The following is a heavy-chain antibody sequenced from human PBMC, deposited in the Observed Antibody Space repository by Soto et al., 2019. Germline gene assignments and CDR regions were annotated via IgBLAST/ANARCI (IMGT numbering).Heavy chain of an antibody. J-gene: IGHJ4*02. CDR1: GFTFSSYG. CDR2: ISYDGSNK. V-gene: IGHV3-30*18. D-gene: IGHD6-19*01. Sequence: PGGSLRLSCAASGFTFSSYGMHWVRQAPGKGLEWVAVISYDGSNKYYADSVKGRFTISRDNSKNTLYLQMNSLRAEDTAVYYCAKEKPYSSGWHDYWGQGTLVTVSS. CDR3: AKEKPYSSGWHDY.